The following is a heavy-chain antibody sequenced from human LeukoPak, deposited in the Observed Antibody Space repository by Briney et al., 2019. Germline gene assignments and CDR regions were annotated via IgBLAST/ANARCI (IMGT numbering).Heavy chain of an antibody. V-gene: IGHV4-59*12. CDR2: IYHSGST. CDR1: GGSISSYY. CDR3: ARENDGPGEPNWYFDL. J-gene: IGHJ2*01. D-gene: IGHD1-1*01. Sequence: SETLSLTCTVSGGSISSYYWSWIRQPPGKGLEWIGYIYHSGSTYYNPSLKSRVTISVDRSKNQFSLKLSSVTAADTAVYYCARENDGPGEPNWYFDLWGRGTLVTVSS.